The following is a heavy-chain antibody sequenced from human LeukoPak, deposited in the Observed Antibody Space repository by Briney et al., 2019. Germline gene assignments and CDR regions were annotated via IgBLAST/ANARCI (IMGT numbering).Heavy chain of an antibody. V-gene: IGHV4-39*07. CDR1: SGSISTSNYY. J-gene: IGHJ4*02. Sequence: SETLSLTCTVSSGSISTSNYYWGWVRQPPGKGPEWVGEIHHDGSTNYNPSLMSRVTISVDTSKNQFSLDLTSVTAADAAVYYCARLIRDYRQYYFDFWGQGTLVTVSS. CDR2: IHHDGST. CDR3: ARLIRDYRQYYFDF. D-gene: IGHD4-11*01.